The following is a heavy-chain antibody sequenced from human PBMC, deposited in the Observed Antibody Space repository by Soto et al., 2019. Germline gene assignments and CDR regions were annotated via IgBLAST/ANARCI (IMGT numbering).Heavy chain of an antibody. CDR1: GGSISSSNW. D-gene: IGHD2-15*01. J-gene: IGHJ4*02. CDR2: IYHSGST. CDR3: AREGGRYCSGGSCERSFDY. V-gene: IGHV4-4*02. Sequence: QVQLQESGPGLVKPSGTLSLTCAVSGGSISSSNWWSWVRQPPGKGLEWIGEIYHSGSTNYNPSLKSRVTISVDKSKDQFSLQLSSVTAADTAVYYCAREGGRYCSGGSCERSFDYWGQGTLVTVSS.